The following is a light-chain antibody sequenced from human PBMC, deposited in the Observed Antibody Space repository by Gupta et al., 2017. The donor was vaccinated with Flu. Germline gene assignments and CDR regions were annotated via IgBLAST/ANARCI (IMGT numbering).Light chain of an antibody. J-gene: IGKJ3*01. CDR2: GAS. V-gene: IGKV1-5*03. Sequence: PPPLSAPVGDRVTITCRASQNISNYMTWYQQKPGKAPKLLIYGASTLETGVPSRFSGGASGTDFTLTITSLQPDDFATYYCQQYNTYPSTFGPGTKVDIK. CDR3: QQYNTYPST. CDR1: QNISNY.